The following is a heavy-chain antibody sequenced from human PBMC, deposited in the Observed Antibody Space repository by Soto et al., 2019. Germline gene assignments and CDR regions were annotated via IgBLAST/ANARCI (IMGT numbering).Heavy chain of an antibody. J-gene: IGHJ4*02. CDR1: GYSFSDFG. D-gene: IGHD4-17*01. CDR3: ARSDYYEDTGTFEY. CDR2: ISGKNGNT. V-gene: IGHV1-18*04. Sequence: QVHLVQSGGELKKPGASVKVSCKASGYSFSDFGITWVRQAPGQGLEWMGWISGKNGNTNYAQKVQGRVTLTADTSTSTAYMEMRALTSDDTVTYYCARSDYYEDTGTFEYWGQGTPVTVSS.